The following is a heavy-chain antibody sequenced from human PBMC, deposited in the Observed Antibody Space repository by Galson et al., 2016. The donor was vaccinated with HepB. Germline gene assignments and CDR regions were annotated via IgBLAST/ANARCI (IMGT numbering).Heavy chain of an antibody. V-gene: IGHV4-39*01. Sequence: SETLSLTCTVSGGSISSSSYYWGWIRQPPGKGLEWIGTIYYSGSTYYNPSLKSRVTISVDTSKNQFSLKLSSVTAADTAVYYCAGHLRGGYGMDVWGQGTTVTVS. D-gene: IGHD3-10*01. CDR1: GGSISSSSYY. J-gene: IGHJ6*02. CDR2: IYYSGST. CDR3: AGHLRGGYGMDV.